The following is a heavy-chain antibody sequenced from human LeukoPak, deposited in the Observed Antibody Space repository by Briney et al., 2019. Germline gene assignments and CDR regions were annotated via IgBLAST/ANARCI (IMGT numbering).Heavy chain of an antibody. D-gene: IGHD3-22*01. J-gene: IGHJ4*02. CDR1: GFTFSSYE. CDR2: ISSSGSTI. Sequence: GGSLRLSCAASGFTFSSYEMNWVRQAPGKGLEWVSYISSSGSTIYYADSVKGRFTISRDNAKNSLYLQMNSLRAEDMALYYCAKDMGIHYYDSSGFDYWGQGTLVTVSS. V-gene: IGHV3-48*03. CDR3: AKDMGIHYYDSSGFDY.